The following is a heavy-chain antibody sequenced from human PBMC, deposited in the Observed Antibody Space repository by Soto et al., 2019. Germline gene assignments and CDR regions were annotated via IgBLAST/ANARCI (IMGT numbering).Heavy chain of an antibody. J-gene: IGHJ5*02. CDR2: ISAYNGNT. Sequence: SVKVSCKASGYIFTDYGFSWVRQAPGQGLEWMGRISAYNGNTNYAQKFQGRVTMATDTSTSTGYMELRSLRSDDTAVYYCARDPATGWFDPWGQGTLVTVSS. CDR1: GYIFTDYG. CDR3: ARDPATGWFDP. V-gene: IGHV1-18*01.